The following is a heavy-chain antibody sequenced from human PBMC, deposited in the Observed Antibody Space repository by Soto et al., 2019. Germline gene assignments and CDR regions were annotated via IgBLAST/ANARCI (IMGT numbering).Heavy chain of an antibody. J-gene: IGHJ4*02. CDR3: ERDGIGGTAVRGFCDY. V-gene: IGHV3-33*01. CDR2: IWNDGSNK. CDR1: GSIFSGYG. Sequence: QEQLVESGGGVVQPGRSLRLSCAASGSIFSGYGMHWVRQAPGKGLEWGAVIWNDGSNKYYADSVKGRFTISRDNSKNMLYLQMDRLGAEDTAVYYCERDGIGGTAVRGFCDYWGQGTLVTVSS. D-gene: IGHD1-7*01.